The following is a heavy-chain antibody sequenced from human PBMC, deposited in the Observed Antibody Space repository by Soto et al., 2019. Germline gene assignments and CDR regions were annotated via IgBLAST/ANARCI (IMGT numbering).Heavy chain of an antibody. CDR1: GYTFTGYY. J-gene: IGHJ5*02. Sequence: QVQLVQSGAEVKKPGASVKVSCKASGYTFTGYYMHWVRQAPGQGLEWMGWINPNSGGTNYAQKFQGWVTMTRDTSISTAYMELSRLRSDDTAVYYCARAVPESASIAADNWFDPWGQGTLVTVSS. D-gene: IGHD6-13*01. CDR2: INPNSGGT. V-gene: IGHV1-2*04. CDR3: ARAVPESASIAADNWFDP.